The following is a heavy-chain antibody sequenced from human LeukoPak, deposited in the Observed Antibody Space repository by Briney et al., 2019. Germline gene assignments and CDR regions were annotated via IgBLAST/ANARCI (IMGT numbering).Heavy chain of an antibody. V-gene: IGHV1-2*04. Sequence: GASVKVSCKASGYTFTGYYMHWVRQAPGQGLEWMGWINPNSGGTNYAQKFQGWVTMTRDTSISTAYMELSSLRSEDTAVYHCARGNQMDHDYWGQGTLVTVSS. CDR3: ARGNQMDHDY. J-gene: IGHJ4*02. CDR2: INPNSGGT. D-gene: IGHD5-24*01. CDR1: GYTFTGYY.